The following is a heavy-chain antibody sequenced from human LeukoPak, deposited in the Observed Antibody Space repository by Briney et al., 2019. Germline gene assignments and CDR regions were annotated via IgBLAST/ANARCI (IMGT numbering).Heavy chain of an antibody. CDR1: GFTFSNYW. CDR3: ARSISWHDGWFDP. Sequence: GGSLRLSCAASGFTFSNYWMYWVRQAPGEGLVWVSRISSDGSTTANADSVRGRFTISRDNTKSTLYLQMNRLRSEDTAVYFCARSISWHDGWFDPWGQGTLVTVSS. J-gene: IGHJ5*02. V-gene: IGHV3-74*01. CDR2: ISSDGSTT. D-gene: IGHD2-2*01.